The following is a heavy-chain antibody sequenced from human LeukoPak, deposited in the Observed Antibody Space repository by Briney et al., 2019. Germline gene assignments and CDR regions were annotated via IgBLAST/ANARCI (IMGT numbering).Heavy chain of an antibody. D-gene: IGHD2-15*01. V-gene: IGHV3-30*01. CDR3: ARDPGAATCSGGSCYYNYYYYMDV. J-gene: IGHJ6*03. CDR1: GFTFSSYA. Sequence: GGSLRLSCAASGFTFSSYAMHWVRQAPGKGLEWVAVISYDGSNKYYADSVKGRFTISRDNSKNTLYLQMNSLRAEDTAVYYCARDPGAATCSGGSCYYNYYYYMDVWGKGTTVTVSS. CDR2: ISYDGSNK.